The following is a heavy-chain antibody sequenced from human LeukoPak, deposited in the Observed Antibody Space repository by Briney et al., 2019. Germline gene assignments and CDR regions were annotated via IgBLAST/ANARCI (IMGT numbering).Heavy chain of an antibody. CDR3: AKTTRGEFSSSWYFDY. D-gene: IGHD6-13*01. J-gene: IGHJ4*02. V-gene: IGHV3-23*01. Sequence: GGSLRLSCAASGFTFNNYAINWVRQAPGKGLEWVSGISSSGGSTSYADSVKGRFTISRDNSKNTLYLTMNSLRADDTAVYYCAKTTRGEFSSSWYFDYWGQGTLVTVSS. CDR2: ISSSGGST. CDR1: GFTFNNYA.